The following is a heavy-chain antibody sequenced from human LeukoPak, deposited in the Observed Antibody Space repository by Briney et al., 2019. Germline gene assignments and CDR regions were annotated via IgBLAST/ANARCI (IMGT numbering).Heavy chain of an antibody. CDR2: INHSGST. V-gene: IGHV4-34*01. CDR3: ARRDIVVVPAAFDY. D-gene: IGHD2-2*01. Sequence: SETLSLTCAVYGGSFSGYYWSWIRQPPGKGLERIGEINHSGSTNYNPSLKSRVTISVDTSKNQFSLKLSSVTAADTAVYYCARRDIVVVPAAFDYWGQGTLVTVSS. CDR1: GGSFSGYY. J-gene: IGHJ4*02.